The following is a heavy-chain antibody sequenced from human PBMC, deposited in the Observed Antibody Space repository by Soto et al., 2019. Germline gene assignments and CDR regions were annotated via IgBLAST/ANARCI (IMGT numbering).Heavy chain of an antibody. Sequence: SLRLSCAASGFTFSSYAMHWVRQAPGKGLEWVAVISYDGSNKYYADSVKGRFTISRDNSKNTLYLQMNSLRAEDTAVYYCAREGEVVNGMDVWGQGTTVTVSS. J-gene: IGHJ6*02. V-gene: IGHV3-30-3*01. CDR2: ISYDGSNK. CDR3: AREGEVVNGMDV. CDR1: GFTFSSYA. D-gene: IGHD2-21*01.